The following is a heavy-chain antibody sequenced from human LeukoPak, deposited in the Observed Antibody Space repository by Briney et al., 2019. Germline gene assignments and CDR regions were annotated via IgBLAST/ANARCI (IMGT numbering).Heavy chain of an antibody. V-gene: IGHV3-53*01. D-gene: IGHD3-3*02. CDR2: ISSGGTI. J-gene: IGHJ4*01. CDR3: VRGYEH. CDR1: DFTVDNYY. Sequence: GGSLRLSCAASDFTVDNYYMSWVRQAPGKGLEWVSLISSGGTIYYADSVKGRFTISRDNSKNTLSLQMSNLRAEDSAIYYCVRGYEHWGHGTLVTVS.